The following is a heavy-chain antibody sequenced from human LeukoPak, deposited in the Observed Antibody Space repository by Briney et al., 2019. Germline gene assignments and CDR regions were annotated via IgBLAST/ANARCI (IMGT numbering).Heavy chain of an antibody. D-gene: IGHD2-15*01. CDR1: GGSISSGSYY. CDR3: ARAPGYCSGGSCYSSDYYNYGMDV. CDR2: IYTSGST. V-gene: IGHV4-61*02. J-gene: IGHJ6*02. Sequence: SQTLSLTCTVSGGSISSGSYYWSWIRQPAGKGLEWIGRIYTSGSTNYNPSLKSRVTISVDTSKNQFSLKLSSVTAADTAVYYCARAPGYCSGGSCYSSDYYNYGMDVWGQGTTVTVSS.